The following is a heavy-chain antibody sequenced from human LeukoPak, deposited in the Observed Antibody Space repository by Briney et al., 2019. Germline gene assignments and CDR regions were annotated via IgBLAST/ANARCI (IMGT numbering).Heavy chain of an antibody. CDR2: TSYDGCEK. Sequence: PGGSETLSCAASGFTFSSYGMHWVRQAPGKGLGWVASTSYDGCEKYYADSVKGRFTISRDNSRNTLYLQMSSLRAEDTAVYYCAKPSGSGSNEYVDYWGQENLV. V-gene: IGHV3-30*18. CDR3: AKPSGSGSNEYVDY. CDR1: GFTFSSYG. J-gene: IGHJ4*02. D-gene: IGHD3-10*01.